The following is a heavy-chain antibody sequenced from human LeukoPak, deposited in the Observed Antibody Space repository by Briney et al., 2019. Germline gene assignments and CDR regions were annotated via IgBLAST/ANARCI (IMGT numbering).Heavy chain of an antibody. V-gene: IGHV1-2*04. Sequence: GASVKVSCKASGYTFTGYYMHWVRQAPGQGLGWMGWINPNSGGTNYAQKFQGWVTMTRDTSISTAYMELSRLRSDDTAVYYCARERAAALSDYYYYGMDVWGQGTTVTVSS. D-gene: IGHD6-13*01. J-gene: IGHJ6*02. CDR3: ARERAAALSDYYYYGMDV. CDR1: GYTFTGYY. CDR2: INPNSGGT.